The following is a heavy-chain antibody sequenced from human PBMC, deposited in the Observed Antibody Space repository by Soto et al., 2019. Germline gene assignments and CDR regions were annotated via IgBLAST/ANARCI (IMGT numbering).Heavy chain of an antibody. CDR1: GGSISSGGYY. Sequence: QVQLQESGPGLVKPSQTLSLTCTVSGGSISSGGYYWSWIRQHPGKGLEWIGYIYSSGSTYYNPSLKSRVTISVDKSKNQFSLKLSSVTAADTAVYYCERDRGHCTNGVFYTGSCPTWWFDPWGQGTLVTVSS. CDR3: ERDRGHCTNGVFYTGSCPTWWFDP. D-gene: IGHD2-8*01. CDR2: IYSSGST. V-gene: IGHV4-31*03. J-gene: IGHJ5*02.